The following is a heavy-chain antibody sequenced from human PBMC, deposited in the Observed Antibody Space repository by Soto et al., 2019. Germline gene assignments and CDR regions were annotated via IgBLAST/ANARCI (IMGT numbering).Heavy chain of an antibody. CDR3: VIGGGGSYCSGGSCFLDY. CDR2: IWYDGSNT. V-gene: IGHV3-33*03. D-gene: IGHD2-15*01. CDR1: GFTFSYYG. J-gene: IGHJ4*02. Sequence: QVQLVESGGGVVQPGRSLRLSCAASGFTFSYYGLHWVRQAPGKGLEWVAVIWYDGSNTYYADSVKGRFTISRDNSKNMLYLQMNSLRAEDTAVYYCVIGGGGSYCSGGSCFLDYWGQGALVTVSS.